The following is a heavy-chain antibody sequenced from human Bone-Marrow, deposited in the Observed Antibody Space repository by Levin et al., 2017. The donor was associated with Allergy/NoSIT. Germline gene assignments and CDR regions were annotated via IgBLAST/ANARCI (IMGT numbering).Heavy chain of an antibody. CDR3: ASTSSYDVYGMDV. CDR1: GFTFSSYE. CDR2: ISSSGSTI. D-gene: IGHD3-10*02. Sequence: GGSLRLSCAASGFTFSSYEMNWVRQAPGKGLEWVSYISSSGSTIYYADSVKGRFTISRDNAKNSLYLQMNSLRAEDTAVYYCASTSSYDVYGMDVWGQGTTVTVSS. J-gene: IGHJ6*02. V-gene: IGHV3-48*03.